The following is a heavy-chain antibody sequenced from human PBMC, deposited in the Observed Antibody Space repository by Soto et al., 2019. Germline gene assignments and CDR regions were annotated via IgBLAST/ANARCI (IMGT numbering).Heavy chain of an antibody. D-gene: IGHD6-6*01. CDR3: ARGGQLVRY. CDR1: GYTFTNYG. J-gene: IGHJ4*02. Sequence: ASVKVSCKASGYTFTNYGISWVRQAPGQGLEWMGWISTYNDKTNHAQNFQGRVTMTTDSSTSTAYVELRSLRSDDTAVYYCARGGQLVRYWGQGTLVTVSS. V-gene: IGHV1-18*01. CDR2: ISTYNDKT.